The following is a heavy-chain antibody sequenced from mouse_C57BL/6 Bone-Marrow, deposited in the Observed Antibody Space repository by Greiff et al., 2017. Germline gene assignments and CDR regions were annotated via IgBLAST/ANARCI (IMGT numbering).Heavy chain of an antibody. Sequence: QVQLQQSGAELVRPGASVKLSCKASGYTFTDYYINWVKQRPGQGLEWIARIYPGSGNTYYNEKFKGKATLTAEKSSSTAYMQLSSLTSEDSAVYFCARSAQATWAMDYWGQGTSVTVSS. CDR2: IYPGSGNT. CDR1: GYTFTDYY. D-gene: IGHD3-2*02. V-gene: IGHV1-76*01. CDR3: ARSAQATWAMDY. J-gene: IGHJ4*01.